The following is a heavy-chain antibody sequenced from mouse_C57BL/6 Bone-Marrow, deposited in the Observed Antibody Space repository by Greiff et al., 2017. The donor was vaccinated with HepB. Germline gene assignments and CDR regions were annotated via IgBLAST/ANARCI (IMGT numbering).Heavy chain of an antibody. CDR1: GFNIKDYY. CDR2: IDPEDGET. D-gene: IGHD3-1*01. V-gene: IGHV14-2*01. J-gene: IGHJ1*03. CDR3: APQLLGSWYFDV. Sequence: EVHLVESGAELVKPGASVKLSCTASGFNIKDYYMHWVKQRTEPGLEWIGRIDPEDGETKYAPKFQGKATITADTSSNTAYLQLSSRTSGDTAVYYCAPQLLGSWYFDVWGTGTTVTVSS.